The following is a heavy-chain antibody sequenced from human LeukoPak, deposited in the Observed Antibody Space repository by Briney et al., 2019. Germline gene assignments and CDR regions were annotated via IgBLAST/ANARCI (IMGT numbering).Heavy chain of an antibody. D-gene: IGHD5-18*01. J-gene: IGHJ4*02. Sequence: GGSLRLSCAASGFTFGSYAMTWVRQAPGKGLGWVSAISGSGSATYYADSVKGRFTISRDNARNTLYLEMNSLRAEDTALYFCAPEGGSSYDYWGQGTLVTVS. V-gene: IGHV3-23*01. CDR2: ISGSGSAT. CDR1: GFTFGSYA. CDR3: APEGGSSYDY.